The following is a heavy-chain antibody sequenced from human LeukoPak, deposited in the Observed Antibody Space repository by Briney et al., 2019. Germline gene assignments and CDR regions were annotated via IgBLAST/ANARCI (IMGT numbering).Heavy chain of an antibody. CDR2: IYWNGGST. D-gene: IGHD3-3*01. J-gene: IGHJ6*03. CDR3: ASLAIFGVVKGVGAFYYMDV. Sequence: GGSLRLSCAASGFPFDDYGMSWVRQAPGKGLEWVSCIYWNGGSTGYAGSVKGRFNISRDKAKNSLYLQMNSLRAEDTALYYCASLAIFGVVKGVGAFYYMDVWGKGTTVTVSS. CDR1: GFPFDDYG. V-gene: IGHV3-20*04.